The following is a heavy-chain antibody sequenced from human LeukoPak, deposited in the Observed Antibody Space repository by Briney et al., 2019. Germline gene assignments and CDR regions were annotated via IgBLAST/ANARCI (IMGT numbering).Heavy chain of an antibody. D-gene: IGHD3-16*01. V-gene: IGHV4-59*01. CDR1: GGSISSYY. CDR2: IYYSGST. J-gene: IGHJ3*02. Sequence: SETLSLTCTVSGGSISSYYWSWIRQPPGKGLEWIGYIYYSGSTNYNPSLKSRVTISVDTSKNQFSLKLSSVTAADTAVYYCARDRGDYDYVWGSYNPSSHAFDIWGQGTMVTVSS. CDR3: ARDRGDYDYVWGSYNPSSHAFDI.